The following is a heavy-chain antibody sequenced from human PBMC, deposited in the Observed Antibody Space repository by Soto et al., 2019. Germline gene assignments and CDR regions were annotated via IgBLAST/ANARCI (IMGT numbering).Heavy chain of an antibody. Sequence: SETLSLTCAVYGGSFSGYYWSWIRQPPGKGLEWIGEINHSGSTNYNPSLKSRVTISVDTSKNQFSLKLSSVTAADTAVYYCARGRYYGSGRGYYYYMDVWGKGTTVS. V-gene: IGHV4-34*01. J-gene: IGHJ6*03. D-gene: IGHD3-10*01. CDR2: INHSGST. CDR3: ARGRYYGSGRGYYYYMDV. CDR1: GGSFSGYY.